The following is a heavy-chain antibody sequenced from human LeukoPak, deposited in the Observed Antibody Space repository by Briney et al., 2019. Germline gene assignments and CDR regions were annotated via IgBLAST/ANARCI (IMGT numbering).Heavy chain of an antibody. CDR1: EYTFTDYY. V-gene: IGHV1-2*02. J-gene: IGHJ4*02. D-gene: IGHD2-2*01. CDR2: INPVSGGT. CDR3: ARANFLSCSSTSCLFDY. Sequence: ASVKVSCKASEYTFTDYYLHWVRQAPGQGFEWMGWINPVSGGTIYVQKFQGRVTMTRDTSISTAYMELSRLRSDDTAVYYCARANFLSCSSTSCLFDYWGQGTLVTVSS.